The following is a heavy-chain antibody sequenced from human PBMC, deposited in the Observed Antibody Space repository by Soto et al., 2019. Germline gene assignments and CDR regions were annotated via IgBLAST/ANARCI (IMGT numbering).Heavy chain of an antibody. J-gene: IGHJ3*02. V-gene: IGHV3-73*01. Sequence: GGSLRLSCAASGFTFSGSAMHWVRQASGKGLEWVGRIRSKANSYATAYAASVKGRFTISRDDSKNTAYLQMNSLKTEDTAVYYCTRRDSSGYYYADAFDIWGQGTMVTVSS. D-gene: IGHD3-22*01. CDR1: GFTFSGSA. CDR3: TRRDSSGYYYADAFDI. CDR2: IRSKANSYAT.